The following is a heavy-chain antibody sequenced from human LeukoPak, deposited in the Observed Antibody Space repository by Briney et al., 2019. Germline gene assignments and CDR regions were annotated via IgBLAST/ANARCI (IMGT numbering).Heavy chain of an antibody. CDR1: GVSVISPVYY. CDR3: ARHDLPLTFDY. CDR2: IYYSGST. Sequence: SQTLSLTCTVSGVSVISPVYYWGWIRQAPGKGLEWIGTIYYSGSTYYNPSLKSRVTISVDASKNHFSLRLSSVTAADTAVYYCARHDLPLTFDYWGQGSLVTVSS. D-gene: IGHD3/OR15-3a*01. J-gene: IGHJ4*02. V-gene: IGHV4-39*01.